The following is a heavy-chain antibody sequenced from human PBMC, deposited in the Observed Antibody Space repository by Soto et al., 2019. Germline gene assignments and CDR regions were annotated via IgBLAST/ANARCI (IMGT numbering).Heavy chain of an antibody. CDR3: AGDYASGSYRFDY. V-gene: IGHV4-34*01. Sequence: SETLSLTCAVYGGSFSGYYWSWIRQPPGKGLEWIGEINHSGSTNYNPSLKSRVTISLDTSKNQFSLRLTSVTAADTAVYYCAGDYASGSYRFDYWGQGALVTVSS. CDR2: INHSGST. J-gene: IGHJ4*02. CDR1: GGSFSGYY. D-gene: IGHD3-10*01.